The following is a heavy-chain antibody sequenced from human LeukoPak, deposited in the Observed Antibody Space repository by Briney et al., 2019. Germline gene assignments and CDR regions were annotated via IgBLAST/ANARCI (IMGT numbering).Heavy chain of an antibody. V-gene: IGHV4-39*01. D-gene: IGHD3-10*01. CDR1: GGSISSSSYY. J-gene: IGHJ4*02. CDR2: IYYSGST. Sequence: PSETLSLTCTVSGGSISSSSYYWGWIRQPPGKGLERIGSIYYSGSTYYNPSLKSRGTISVDTSKNQFSLRLSSVTAADTAVYYCARHRRSGEYYYGSGSYYKHTHFDYWGQGTLVTVSS. CDR3: ARHRRSGEYYYGSGSYYKHTHFDY.